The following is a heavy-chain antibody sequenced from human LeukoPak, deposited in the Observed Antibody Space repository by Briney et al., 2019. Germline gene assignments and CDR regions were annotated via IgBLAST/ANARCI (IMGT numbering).Heavy chain of an antibody. CDR2: IYHSGST. J-gene: IGHJ4*02. V-gene: IGHV4-30-2*01. CDR3: AGLFNSYGPKYYFDY. Sequence: SQTLSLTCAVSGGSISSGGYSWSWIRQPPGKGLEWIGYIYHSGSTYYNPSLKSRVTISVDRSKNQFSLKLSSVTAADTAVYYCAGLFNSYGPKYYFDYWGQGTLVTVSS. D-gene: IGHD5-18*01. CDR1: GGSISSGGYS.